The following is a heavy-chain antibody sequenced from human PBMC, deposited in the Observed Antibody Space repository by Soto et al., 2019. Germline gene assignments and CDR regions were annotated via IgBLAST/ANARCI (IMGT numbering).Heavy chain of an antibody. CDR3: ANEDIVVVPAAIHYDFWSGYYNHYGMDV. V-gene: IGHV3-23*01. Sequence: EVQLLESGGGLVQPGGSLRLSCAASGFTFSSYAMSWVRQAPGKGLEWVSAISGSGGSTYYADSVKGRFTISRDNSKNTLYLQMNSLRAEDTAVYYCANEDIVVVPAAIHYDFWSGYYNHYGMDVWGQGTTVTVSS. CDR2: ISGSGGST. CDR1: GFTFSSYA. D-gene: IGHD2-2*02. J-gene: IGHJ6*02.